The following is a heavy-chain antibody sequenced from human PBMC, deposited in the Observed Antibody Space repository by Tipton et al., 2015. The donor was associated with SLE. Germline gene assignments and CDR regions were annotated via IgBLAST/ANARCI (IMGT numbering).Heavy chain of an antibody. V-gene: IGHV4-4*06. J-gene: IGHJ3*02. D-gene: IGHD3-16*01. CDR3: ARAFRGGDFDI. Sequence: RVTLSVDTSKNQFSLELSSVTAADTALYYCARAFRGGDFDIWGQGTMVTVSS.